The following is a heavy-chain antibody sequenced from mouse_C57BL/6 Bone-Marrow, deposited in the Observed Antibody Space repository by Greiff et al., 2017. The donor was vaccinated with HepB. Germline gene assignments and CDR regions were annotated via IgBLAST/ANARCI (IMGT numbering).Heavy chain of an antibody. CDR1: GFNIKDDY. CDR2: IDPENGDT. Sequence: VQLQQSGAELVRPGASVKLSCTASGFNIKDDYMHWVKQRPEQGLEWIGWIDPENGDTEYASKFQGKATITADTSSNTAYLQLSSLISEDTAVYYCTTTAQDYAMDYWGQGTSVTVSS. V-gene: IGHV14-4*01. J-gene: IGHJ4*01. D-gene: IGHD3-2*02. CDR3: TTTAQDYAMDY.